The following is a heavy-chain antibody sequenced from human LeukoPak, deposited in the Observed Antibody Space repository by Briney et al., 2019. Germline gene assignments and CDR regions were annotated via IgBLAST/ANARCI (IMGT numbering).Heavy chain of an antibody. CDR2: ISSSGSYI. J-gene: IGHJ5*02. D-gene: IGHD2-2*01. CDR1: GFTFSSYA. CDR3: ASDIVVVPAAMASDGNWFDP. V-gene: IGHV3-21*01. Sequence: GGSLRLSCAASGFTFSSYAMSWVRQAPGKGLEWVSSISSSGSYIYYADSVKGRFTISRDNAKNSLYLQMNSLRAEDTAVYYCASDIVVVPAAMASDGNWFDPWGQGTLVTVSS.